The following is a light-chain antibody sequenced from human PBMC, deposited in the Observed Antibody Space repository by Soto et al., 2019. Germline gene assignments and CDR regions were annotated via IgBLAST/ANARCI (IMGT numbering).Light chain of an antibody. CDR1: SGHSSYA. V-gene: IGLV4-69*01. Sequence: QSVLTQSPSASASLGASVKLTCTLSSGHSSYAIAWHQQQPEKGPRYLMKLNSDGSHSKGDGIPDRFSGSSSGAERYLTISSLQSEDDADYYCQTWGTGIGVFGGGTKLTVL. CDR3: QTWGTGIGV. J-gene: IGLJ3*02. CDR2: LNSDGSH.